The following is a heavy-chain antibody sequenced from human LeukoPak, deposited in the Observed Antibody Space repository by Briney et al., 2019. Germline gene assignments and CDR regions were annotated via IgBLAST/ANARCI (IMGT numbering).Heavy chain of an antibody. Sequence: GGSLRLSCAASGFTFSSYSMNWVRQAPGKGLEWVSYISSSSSTIYYADSVKGRFTISRDNAKNSLYLQMNSLRAEDTAVYYCARGEAYGDPDYWGQGTLVTVSS. J-gene: IGHJ4*02. V-gene: IGHV3-48*04. CDR1: GFTFSSYS. D-gene: IGHD4-17*01. CDR2: ISSSSSTI. CDR3: ARGEAYGDPDY.